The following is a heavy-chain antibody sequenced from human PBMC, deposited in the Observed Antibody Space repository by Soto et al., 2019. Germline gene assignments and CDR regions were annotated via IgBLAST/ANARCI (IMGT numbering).Heavy chain of an antibody. CDR1: GGSISNYY. V-gene: IGHV4-59*08. CDR3: ARQPTTGDTDLWFDP. J-gene: IGHJ5*02. Sequence: PSETLSLTCTVSGGSISNYYLNWMRQPPGKGLEWIGYMYYSGSTTYNPSLTSRVTVSVDTSKNEFSLKLRSVTAADTAVYYCARQPTTGDTDLWFDPWGQGTLVTVSS. CDR2: MYYSGST. D-gene: IGHD2-21*01.